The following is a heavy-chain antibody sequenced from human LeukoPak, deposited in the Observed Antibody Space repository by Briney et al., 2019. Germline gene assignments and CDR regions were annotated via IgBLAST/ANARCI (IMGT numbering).Heavy chain of an antibody. J-gene: IGHJ6*02. CDR1: GFTFSGSA. V-gene: IGHV3-73*01. D-gene: IGHD3-10*01. CDR3: TRYYGSGSQYGMDV. CDR2: IRSKANSYAT. Sequence: GGSLRLSCAASGFTFSGSAMYWVRQASGKGLEWVGRIRSKANSYATAYAASVKGRFTTSRDDSKNTAYLQMNSLKTEDTAVYYCTRYYGSGSQYGMDVWGQGTTVTVSS.